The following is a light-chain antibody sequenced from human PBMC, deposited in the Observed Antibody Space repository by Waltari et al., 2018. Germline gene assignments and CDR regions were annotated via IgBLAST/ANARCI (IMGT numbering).Light chain of an antibody. V-gene: IGKV1-9*01. CDR1: QGISSN. CDR2: AAS. CDR3: QQLNSYPLT. J-gene: IGKJ4*01. Sequence: DIQLTQSPSFLSASVGDRVTITCRARQGISSNLAWYQQKPGKAPKLLIYAASTLQSGVPSRFSGSGAGAEFTLTISSRQPEDFATYCCQQLNSYPLTFGGGTKVEIK.